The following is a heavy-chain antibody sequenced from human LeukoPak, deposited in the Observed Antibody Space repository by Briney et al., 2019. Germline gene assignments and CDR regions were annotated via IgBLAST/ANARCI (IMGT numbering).Heavy chain of an antibody. D-gene: IGHD6-13*01. CDR2: INTNSGGT. V-gene: IGHV1-2*02. CDR1: GYTFTVYY. Sequence: AAVTVSFTASGYTFTVYYMHWVGQAQGQGVEGMGWINTNSGGTNYAQKFQRSVTITRDTSISTAYMELSRLRSDDTAVYYCARDVGYSSSLPETRFDPWGQGTLVTVSS. J-gene: IGHJ5*02. CDR3: ARDVGYSSSLPETRFDP.